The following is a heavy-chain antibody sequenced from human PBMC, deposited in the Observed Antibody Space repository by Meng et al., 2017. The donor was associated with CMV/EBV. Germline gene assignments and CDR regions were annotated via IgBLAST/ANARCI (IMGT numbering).Heavy chain of an antibody. V-gene: IGHV1-2*02. CDR3: ASSGGDFWSGYYQDY. CDR2: INPNSGGT. Sequence: ASVKVSCKASGYTFTGYYMHWVRQAPGQGLEWMGWINPNSGGTNYAQKFQGRVTMTRDTSISTAYMELSRLRSDDTAVYYCASSGGDFWSGYYQDYWGQGTLVTVSS. D-gene: IGHD3-3*01. J-gene: IGHJ4*02. CDR1: GYTFTGYY.